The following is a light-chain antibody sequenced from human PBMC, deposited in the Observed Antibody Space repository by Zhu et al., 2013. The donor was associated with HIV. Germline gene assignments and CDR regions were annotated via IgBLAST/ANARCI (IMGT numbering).Light chain of an antibody. J-gene: IGKJ4*01. CDR2: AAS. V-gene: IGKV1-9*01. CDR3: QQYNSYSLT. Sequence: DIQLTQSPSFLSASIGDRVTITCRASQVINTYLAWYQHEPGKAPRLLIYAASTLQTGVPSRFSGSGSGTEFTLTISSLQPEDFATYYCQQYNSYSLTFGGGTKVEVK. CDR1: QVINTY.